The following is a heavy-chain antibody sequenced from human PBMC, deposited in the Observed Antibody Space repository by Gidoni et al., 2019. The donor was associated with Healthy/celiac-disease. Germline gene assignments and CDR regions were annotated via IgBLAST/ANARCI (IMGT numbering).Heavy chain of an antibody. Sequence: QVQLVQSGAEVKKPGSSVKVSCKASGGTFSSYAISWVRQAPGQGLEWMGGIIPIFGTANYAQKFQGRVTITADESTSTAYMELSSLRSEDTAVYYCARAEQYCSSTSCYWYYYYGMDVWGQGTTVTVSS. CDR2: IIPIFGTA. CDR1: GGTFSSYA. V-gene: IGHV1-69*01. J-gene: IGHJ6*02. D-gene: IGHD2-2*01. CDR3: ARAEQYCSSTSCYWYYYYGMDV.